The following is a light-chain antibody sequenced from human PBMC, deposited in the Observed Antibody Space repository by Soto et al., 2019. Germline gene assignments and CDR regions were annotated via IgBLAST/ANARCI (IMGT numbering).Light chain of an antibody. Sequence: EIQMTQSPASLSSSPGERATISCRASQSVSRYLAWYQQKPGQAPRLLIYAASNRATGIPSRFSGSGSGTDFTLTISSLQPEDVAAYYCQQRSSSPLTFGGGTKVEIK. J-gene: IGKJ4*01. CDR3: QQRSSSPLT. V-gene: IGKV3-11*01. CDR1: QSVSRY. CDR2: AAS.